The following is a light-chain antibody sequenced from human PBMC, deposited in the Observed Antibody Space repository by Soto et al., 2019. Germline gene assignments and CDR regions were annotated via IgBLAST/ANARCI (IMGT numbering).Light chain of an antibody. V-gene: IGLV2-11*01. CDR3: CSFAGTYLV. J-gene: IGLJ3*02. Sequence: QSVLTQPRSVSESPVQSVTISCTGTSSDVGAYNYVSWYQQHPGKVPKLIIYDVNKRPSGVPDRFSGSKSGNTASLTISGLQAEDEADYYCCSFAGTYLVFGGGTKLTVL. CDR2: DVN. CDR1: SSDVGAYNY.